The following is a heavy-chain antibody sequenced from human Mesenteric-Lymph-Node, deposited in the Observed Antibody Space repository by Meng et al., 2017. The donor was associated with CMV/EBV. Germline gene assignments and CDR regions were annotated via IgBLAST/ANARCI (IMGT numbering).Heavy chain of an antibody. CDR1: GFTVSSNY. D-gene: IGHD3-22*01. V-gene: IGHV3-53*01. CDR3: AREDDSSGYRGAFDI. Sequence: ETLSLTCAASGFTVSSNYMSWVRQAPGKGLEWVSVIYSGGSTYYADSVKGRFTISRDNSKNTLYLQMNSLRAEDTAVYYCAREDDSSGYRGAFDIWGQGTMVTVSS. J-gene: IGHJ3*02. CDR2: IYSGGST.